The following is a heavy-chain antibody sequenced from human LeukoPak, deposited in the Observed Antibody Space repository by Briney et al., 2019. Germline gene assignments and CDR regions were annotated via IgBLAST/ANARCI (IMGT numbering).Heavy chain of an antibody. CDR1: GFTVSSNY. V-gene: IGHV3-23*01. D-gene: IGHD2/OR15-2a*01. J-gene: IGHJ3*02. Sequence: GGSLRLSCAASGFTVSSNYMSWVRQAPGKGLEWVSTTSGSGSTTYYADSVKGRFTISRDNSKNTLYLQMNSLRAEDTAVYYCAKEGSMKGAFDIWGQGTMVTVSS. CDR2: TSGSGSTT. CDR3: AKEGSMKGAFDI.